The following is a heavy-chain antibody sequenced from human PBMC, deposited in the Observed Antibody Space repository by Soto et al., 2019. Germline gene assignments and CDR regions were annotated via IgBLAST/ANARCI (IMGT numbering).Heavy chain of an antibody. Sequence: VVPHRDPNTASGFTFSNYRMHWVRQDPGKGLEWVSYISISSSTIYYADSVKGRFTISRDNAKNSLYLQMNSLRDEDTAVYYCARLRYCSVTSCSGRGMDVWGQGTTVTVSS. V-gene: IGHV3-48*02. D-gene: IGHD2-2*01. J-gene: IGHJ6*02. CDR3: ARLRYCSVTSCSGRGMDV. CDR1: GFTFSNYR. CDR2: ISISSSTI.